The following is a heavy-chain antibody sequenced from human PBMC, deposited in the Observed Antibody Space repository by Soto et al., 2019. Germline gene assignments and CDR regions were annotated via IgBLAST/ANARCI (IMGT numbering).Heavy chain of an antibody. V-gene: IGHV3-48*01. CDR1: GVTFSNCA. J-gene: IGHJ3*02. CDR3: AILWRGRWLYGFDI. Sequence: PAESLTLSCAASGVTFSNCAINWGRQGQGEGLEWVSESSNSSMSTHYDASVKGRFTISRDTAKNQLYLKLSSLTAADTAVYYCAILWRGRWLYGFDIWGQGTMVTVSS. D-gene: IGHD3-3*01. CDR2: SSNSSMST.